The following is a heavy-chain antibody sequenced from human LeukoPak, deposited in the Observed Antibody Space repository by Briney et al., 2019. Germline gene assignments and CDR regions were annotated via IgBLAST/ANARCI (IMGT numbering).Heavy chain of an antibody. Sequence: GGSLRLSCAASGFTFSSYGMHWVRQAPGKGLEWVAVIWYDGSNKYYADSVKGRFTISRDNSKNTLYLQMNSLRAEDTAVYYCARVRCSSTSCPRGYFDLWGRGTLVTVSS. J-gene: IGHJ2*01. CDR3: ARVRCSSTSCPRGYFDL. CDR2: IWYDGSNK. D-gene: IGHD2-2*01. V-gene: IGHV3-33*01. CDR1: GFTFSSYG.